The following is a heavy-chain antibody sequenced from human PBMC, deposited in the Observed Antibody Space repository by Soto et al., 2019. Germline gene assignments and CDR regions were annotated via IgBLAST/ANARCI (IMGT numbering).Heavy chain of an antibody. CDR2: IYYSGST. CDR3: VRDGTKTLRDWFDP. Sequence: SETLSLTCTVSGGSFSSGNYYWSWIRQHPGKGLEWIGYIYYSGSTYYNPSLKSRVTISLDTSKNQFSLNLSSVTAADTAVYYCVRDGTKTLRDWFDPWGQGISVTVSS. J-gene: IGHJ5*02. D-gene: IGHD1-1*01. CDR1: GGSFSSGNYY. V-gene: IGHV4-31*03.